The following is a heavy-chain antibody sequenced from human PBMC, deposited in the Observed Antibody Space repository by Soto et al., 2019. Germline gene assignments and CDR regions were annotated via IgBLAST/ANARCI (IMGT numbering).Heavy chain of an antibody. CDR1: GGSISSSSYY. D-gene: IGHD6-19*01. J-gene: IGHJ4*02. CDR3: ARNAVHSSGFTDY. V-gene: IGHV4-39*01. Sequence: ASETLSLTCTVSGGSISSSSYYWGWIRQPPGKGLEWIGSIYYSGSTYYNPSLKSRVTISVDTSKNQFSPKLSSVTAADTAVYYCARNAVHSSGFTDYWGQGTLVTVSS. CDR2: IYYSGST.